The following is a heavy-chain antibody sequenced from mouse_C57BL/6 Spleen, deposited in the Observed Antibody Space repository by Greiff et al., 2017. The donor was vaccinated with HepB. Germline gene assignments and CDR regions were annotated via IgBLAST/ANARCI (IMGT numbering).Heavy chain of an antibody. V-gene: IGHV3-1*01. J-gene: IGHJ2*01. CDR1: GYSITSGYD. D-gene: IGHD2-4*01. Sequence: DVKLVESGPGMVKPSQSLSLTCTVTGYSITSGYDWHWIRHFPGNKLEWMGYISYSGSTNYNPSLKSRISITHDTSKNHFFLKLNSVTTEDTATYYCARGDDYDAFDYWGQGTTLTVSS. CDR3: ARGDDYDAFDY. CDR2: ISYSGST.